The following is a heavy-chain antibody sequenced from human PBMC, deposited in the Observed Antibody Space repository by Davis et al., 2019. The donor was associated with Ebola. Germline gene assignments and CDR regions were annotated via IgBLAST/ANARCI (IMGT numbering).Heavy chain of an antibody. Sequence: SETLSLTCTVSGASVSSGSYYWGWIRQPPGKGLEWIGEINHSGSTKYNPSLKSRVTISVDTSKNQFSLNLSSVTAADTAVYYCARSITLVRGVIPWFDPWGQGTLVTVSS. V-gene: IGHV4-39*07. J-gene: IGHJ5*02. CDR3: ARSITLVRGVIPWFDP. CDR1: GASVSSGSYY. D-gene: IGHD3-10*01. CDR2: INHSGST.